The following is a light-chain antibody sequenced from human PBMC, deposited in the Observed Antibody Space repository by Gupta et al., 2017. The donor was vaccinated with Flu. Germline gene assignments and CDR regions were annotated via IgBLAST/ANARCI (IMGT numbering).Light chain of an antibody. Sequence: SVLTQPPSVSGAPGQRVTISCTGSSSNIGARYGVHWYQQLPGAVPKLLIYSTTNRPSGVPDRFSASKSGTSASLAIAGLQAEDEADYYCQSYDNSLRGWVFGGGTKLTVL. CDR1: SSNIGARYG. J-gene: IGLJ3*02. V-gene: IGLV1-40*01. CDR2: STT. CDR3: QSYDNSLRGWV.